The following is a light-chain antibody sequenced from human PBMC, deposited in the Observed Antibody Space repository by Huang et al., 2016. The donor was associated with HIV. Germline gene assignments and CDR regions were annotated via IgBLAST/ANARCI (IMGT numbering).Light chain of an antibody. CDR1: QPLLSTANNKSY. V-gene: IGKV4-1*01. CDR2: WAS. Sequence: DIVMTQSPGSLTVSLGGRASINCTSSQPLLSTANNKSYLAWYQQKPRQPPKALMYWASNRESGVPERFIGSGSGTDFTLTISSLQAEDVALYYCQQYYSASITFGQGTRVEI. CDR3: QQYYSASIT. J-gene: IGKJ5*01.